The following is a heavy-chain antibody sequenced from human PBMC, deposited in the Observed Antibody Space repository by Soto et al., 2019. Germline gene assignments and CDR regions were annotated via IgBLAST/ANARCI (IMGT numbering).Heavy chain of an antibody. Sequence: PSVKVSCKVSGYTLTELSMHWVRQAPGKGLEWMGGFDPEDGETIYAQKFQGRVTMTEDTSTDTAYMELSSLRSEDTAVYYCATAVAATVTAFDYWGQGTLVTVSS. CDR3: ATAVAATVTAFDY. D-gene: IGHD4-17*01. CDR1: GYTLTELS. V-gene: IGHV1-24*01. J-gene: IGHJ4*02. CDR2: FDPEDGET.